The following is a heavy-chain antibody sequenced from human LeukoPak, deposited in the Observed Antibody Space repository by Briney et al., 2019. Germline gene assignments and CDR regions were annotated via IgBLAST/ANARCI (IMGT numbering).Heavy chain of an antibody. Sequence: ASVKVSCKASGGTFSSYAISWVRQAPGQGLECMGRISPILGIANYAQKFQGRVTITAEKSTRTAYMELSSLRSEDTAAYYCARDSYDVVVPAAHPGGAFDIWGQGTMVTVSS. D-gene: IGHD2-2*01. J-gene: IGHJ3*02. CDR2: ISPILGIA. CDR3: ARDSYDVVVPAAHPGGAFDI. V-gene: IGHV1-69*04. CDR1: GGTFSSYA.